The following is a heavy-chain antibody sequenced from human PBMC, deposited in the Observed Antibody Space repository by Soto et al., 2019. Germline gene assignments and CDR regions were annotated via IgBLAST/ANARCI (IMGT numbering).Heavy chain of an antibody. Sequence: GGSLRLSCAASGFTFSNAWMNWVRQAPGKGLEWVGRIKSKTDGGTTDYAAPVKGRFTISRDDSKNTLYLQMNSLKTEDTAVYYCTTDSPPISRITMVRGPLDYWGQGTLVTVSS. CDR2: IKSKTDGGTT. J-gene: IGHJ4*02. D-gene: IGHD3-10*01. CDR1: GFTFSNAW. V-gene: IGHV3-15*07. CDR3: TTDSPPISRITMVRGPLDY.